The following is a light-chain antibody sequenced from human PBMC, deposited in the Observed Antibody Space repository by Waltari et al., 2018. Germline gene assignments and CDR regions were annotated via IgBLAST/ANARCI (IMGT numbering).Light chain of an antibody. CDR1: HTINHW. J-gene: IGKJ1*01. Sequence: DIQMTQSPSSVSASVGDRVTITCRASHTINHWLAWYQQKPGKAPELLISAASTLQRGVPSRFSGSGSGTDFTLSISSLQPEDFATYFCQQGHSFPLTFGQGTKVEIK. CDR2: AAS. V-gene: IGKV1-12*01. CDR3: QQGHSFPLT.